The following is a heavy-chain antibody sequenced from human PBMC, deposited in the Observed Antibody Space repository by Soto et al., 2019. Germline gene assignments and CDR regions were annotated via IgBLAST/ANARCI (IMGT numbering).Heavy chain of an antibody. CDR2: IWYDGSNK. V-gene: IGHV3-33*01. D-gene: IGHD2-2*01. Sequence: QVQLVESGGGVVQPGRSLRLSCAASGFTFSSYGMHWVRQAPGKGLEWVAVIWYDGSNKYYADSVKGRFTISRDNSKNXLXLXXNSLRAEDTAVYYCARGLRYCSSTSCLDYYYGMDVWGQGTTVTVSS. J-gene: IGHJ6*02. CDR3: ARGLRYCSSTSCLDYYYGMDV. CDR1: GFTFSSYG.